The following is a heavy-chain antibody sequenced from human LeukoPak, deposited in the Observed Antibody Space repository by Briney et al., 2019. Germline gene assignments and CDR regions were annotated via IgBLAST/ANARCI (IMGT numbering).Heavy chain of an antibody. V-gene: IGHV3-48*04. J-gene: IGHJ4*02. CDR2: ISSSSSAI. CDR1: GFTFTIYS. D-gene: IGHD1-26*01. Sequence: GGSLRLSCAASGFTFTIYSMNWVRQAPGKGLEWISYISSSSSAIYYADAVKGRFTISRDNAKKSLYLKMNSLRAEDTAVYYCAREVGASGLDYWGQGTLVTVSS. CDR3: AREVGASGLDY.